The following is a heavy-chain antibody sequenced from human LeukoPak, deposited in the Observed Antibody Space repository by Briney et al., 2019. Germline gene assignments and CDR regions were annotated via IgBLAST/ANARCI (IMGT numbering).Heavy chain of an antibody. CDR3: TRTDYGDYDY. CDR2: IRSKANSYAT. D-gene: IGHD4-17*01. J-gene: IGHJ4*02. CDR1: GFTFSGSA. V-gene: IGHV3-73*01. Sequence: PGGSLRPSCAASGFTFSGSAMHWVRQASGKGLEWVGRIRSKANSYATAYAASVKGRFTISRDDSKNTAYLQMNSLKTEDTAVYYCTRTDYGDYDYWGQGTLVTVSS.